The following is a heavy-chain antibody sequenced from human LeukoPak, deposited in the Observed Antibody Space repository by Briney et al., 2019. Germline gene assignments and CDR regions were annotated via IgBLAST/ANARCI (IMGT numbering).Heavy chain of an antibody. Sequence: GGSLRLSCAASGFTFSSYAMHWVRQAPGKGLEWVAVISYDGSNQYYADSVKGRFTICRDNSKNTMYLQMNSLRAEDTAVYYCARDQIDCTNGVCSYPTTYYYYYYMDVGGKGTTVTVSS. CDR3: ARDQIDCTNGVCSYPTTYYYYYYMDV. J-gene: IGHJ6*03. CDR1: GFTFSSYA. D-gene: IGHD2-8*01. CDR2: ISYDGSNQ. V-gene: IGHV3-30*04.